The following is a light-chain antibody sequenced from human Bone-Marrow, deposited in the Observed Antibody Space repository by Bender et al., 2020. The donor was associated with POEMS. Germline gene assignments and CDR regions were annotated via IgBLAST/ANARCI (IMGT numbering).Light chain of an antibody. V-gene: IGLV2-14*03. CDR1: SSDIGAYNY. J-gene: IGLJ3*02. Sequence: QAALTQPASVSGSPGQSITISCTGTSSDIGAYNYVSWYQQHPGKAPKLMIYDVINRPSGVSDRFSASKSDNTASLTISGLQAEDEADYYCSSYTTSLTWVFGGGTKLTVL. CDR3: SSYTTSLTWV. CDR2: DVI.